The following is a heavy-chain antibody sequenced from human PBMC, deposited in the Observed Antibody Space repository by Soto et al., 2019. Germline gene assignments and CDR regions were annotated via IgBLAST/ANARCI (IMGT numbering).Heavy chain of an antibody. Sequence: QVHLVPSGGEVKKSGASVKVSCKTSGYPFISYGITWVRQAPGQGLEWMGWINAYNDNTTYAQKFQGRVTMTTDTSTNTAYMELRSLRSDDTAVYYCAFLEWSDYYNYYMDVWGKGTTVTVSS. V-gene: IGHV1-18*04. J-gene: IGHJ6*03. CDR3: AFLEWSDYYNYYMDV. CDR1: GYPFISYG. D-gene: IGHD3-3*01. CDR2: INAYNDNT.